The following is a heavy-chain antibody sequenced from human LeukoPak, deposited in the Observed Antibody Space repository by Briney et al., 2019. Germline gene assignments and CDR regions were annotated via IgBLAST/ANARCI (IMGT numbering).Heavy chain of an antibody. D-gene: IGHD2-2*01. J-gene: IGHJ5*02. Sequence: SETLSLTCAVYGGSFSGYYWSWIRQPPRKGLEWIGEINHSEYINYNPSLKSRVTISVDTSKHQFSLKLSSVTAADTAVYYCARGNGYCSSTSCPHWFDPWGQGTLVTVSS. CDR3: ARGNGYCSSTSCPHWFDP. CDR1: GGSFSGYY. V-gene: IGHV4-34*01. CDR2: INHSEYI.